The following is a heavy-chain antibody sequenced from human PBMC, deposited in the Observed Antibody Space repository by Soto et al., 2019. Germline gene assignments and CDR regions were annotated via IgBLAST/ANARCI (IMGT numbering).Heavy chain of an antibody. V-gene: IGHV3-9*01. CDR3: AKGLRGARYYDYMDV. Sequence: EVQLVESGGGLVQPGRYLRLSCAASGFTFDDYAMHWVRQAPGKGLEWVSGISWNSGSIDYADSVKGRFTISRDTAKKSLYLQMNSLRAEDTALYYCAKGLRGARYYDYMDVWGKGTTVTVSS. D-gene: IGHD1-26*01. CDR1: GFTFDDYA. CDR2: ISWNSGSI. J-gene: IGHJ6*03.